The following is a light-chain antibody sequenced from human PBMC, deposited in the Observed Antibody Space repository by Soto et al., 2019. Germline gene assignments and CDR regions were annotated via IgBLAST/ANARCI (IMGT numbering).Light chain of an antibody. CDR2: YDS. V-gene: IGLV3-21*04. CDR1: NIGSKS. CDR3: QVWDSSSDRDVV. J-gene: IGLJ2*01. Sequence: SYELTQPPSVSVAPRKTARITCGGNNIGSKSVHWYQQKPGQAPVLVIYYDSDRPSGIPERFSGSNSGNTATLTISRVEAGDEADYYCQVWDSSSDRDVVFGGGTKVTVL.